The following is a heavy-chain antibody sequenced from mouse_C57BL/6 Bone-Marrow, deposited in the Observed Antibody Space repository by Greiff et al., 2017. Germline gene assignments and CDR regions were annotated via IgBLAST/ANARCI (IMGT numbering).Heavy chain of an antibody. CDR3: ARGAYYGSIYVDY. CDR1: GYTFTDYY. J-gene: IGHJ2*01. Sequence: VKLMESGAELVRPGASVKLSCKASGYTFTDYYINWVKQRPGQGLEWIARIYPGSGNTYYNEKFKGKATLTAEKSSSTAYMQLSSLTSEDSAVYVCARGAYYGSIYVDYWGQGTTLTVSA. D-gene: IGHD1-1*01. V-gene: IGHV1-76*01. CDR2: IYPGSGNT.